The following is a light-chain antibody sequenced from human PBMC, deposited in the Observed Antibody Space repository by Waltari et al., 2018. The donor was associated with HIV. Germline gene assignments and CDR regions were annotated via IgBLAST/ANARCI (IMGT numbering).Light chain of an antibody. CDR3: QQYNAYPLT. V-gene: IGKV1-16*01. Sequence: DIQMTQSPSSLSASVGDSVTITCRASHGISIYLAWFQQKPGRAPKSLIYASSNLQSGVPVRFSGSRSGTEFTLTITSLQPADFATYYCQQYNAYPLTFGGGTRVEIK. J-gene: IGKJ4*01. CDR1: HGISIY. CDR2: ASS.